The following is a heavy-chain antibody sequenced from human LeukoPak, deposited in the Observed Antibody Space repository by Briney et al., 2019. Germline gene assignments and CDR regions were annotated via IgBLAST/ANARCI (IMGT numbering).Heavy chain of an antibody. J-gene: IGHJ4*02. CDR1: GGSISSYY. CDR2: IYYSGST. CDR3: ARQEGGDFDY. Sequence: PSETLSLTCTVSGGSISSYYWGWIRQPPGKGLEWIGSIYYSGSTYYNPSLKSRVTISVDTSKNQFSLKLSSVTAADTAVYYCARQEGGDFDYWGQGTLVTVSS. V-gene: IGHV4-39*01. D-gene: IGHD3-16*01.